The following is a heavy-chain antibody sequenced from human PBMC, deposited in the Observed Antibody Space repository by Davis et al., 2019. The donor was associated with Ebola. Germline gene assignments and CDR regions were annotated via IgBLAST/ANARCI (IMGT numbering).Heavy chain of an antibody. J-gene: IGHJ4*01. CDR3: ALRRGTMWIFDY. D-gene: IGHD5-12*01. CDR1: GFTVSGTY. V-gene: IGHV3-53*01. CDR2: IFGADVP. Sequence: GESLKISCAASGFTVSGTYMTWVRQAPGKGLEWVSVIFGADVPYYTESVRGRFTISRDKSKNLLYLQMNSLSAEDTAVYFCALRRGTMWIFDYWGQGTLVTVSS.